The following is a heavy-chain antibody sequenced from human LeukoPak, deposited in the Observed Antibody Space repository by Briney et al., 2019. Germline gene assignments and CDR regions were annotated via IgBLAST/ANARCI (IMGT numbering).Heavy chain of an antibody. V-gene: IGHV4-4*07. J-gene: IGHJ4*02. Sequence: SETLSLTCTVSGGSISSYYWSWIRQPAGKGLEWIGRIYTSGSTNYNPSLKSRVTMSVDTSKNQFSLKLSSVTAADTAVYYRASMVLVGGYFDYWGQGTLVTVSS. CDR1: GGSISSYY. CDR3: ASMVLVGGYFDY. CDR2: IYTSGST. D-gene: IGHD3-22*01.